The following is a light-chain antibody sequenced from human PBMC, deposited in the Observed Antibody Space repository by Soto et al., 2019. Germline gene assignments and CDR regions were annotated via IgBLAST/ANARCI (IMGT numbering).Light chain of an antibody. CDR3: SSYTSSSIVV. J-gene: IGLJ2*01. Sequence: QSALTQPASVSGSPGQSITISCTGTSSDVGSYNYVSWYQQHPGKAPKLMIYDVTNRPSGVSNRFSGSKSGNTASLTISGLQAADEADYYCSSYTSSSIVVFGGGTKLTVL. CDR2: DVT. V-gene: IGLV2-14*01. CDR1: SSDVGSYNY.